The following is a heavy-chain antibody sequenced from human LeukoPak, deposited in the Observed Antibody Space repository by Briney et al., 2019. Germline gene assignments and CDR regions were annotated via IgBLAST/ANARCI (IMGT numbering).Heavy chain of an antibody. CDR1: GGSISSGGYY. Sequence: PSETLSLTCTVSGGSISSGGYYWSWIRQHPGKGLEWIGRIYTSGSTNYNPSLKSRVTMSVDTSKNQFSLKLSSVTAADTAVYYCAREVTLSYYDSSGYIDYWGQGTLVTVSS. J-gene: IGHJ4*02. D-gene: IGHD3-22*01. CDR3: AREVTLSYYDSSGYIDY. CDR2: IYTSGST. V-gene: IGHV4-61*02.